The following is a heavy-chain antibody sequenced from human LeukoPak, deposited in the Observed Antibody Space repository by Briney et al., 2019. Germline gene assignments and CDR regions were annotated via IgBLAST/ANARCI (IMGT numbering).Heavy chain of an antibody. CDR3: AREDSYYYGSGSYPFDY. J-gene: IGHJ4*02. V-gene: IGHV3-43*01. D-gene: IGHD3-10*01. CDR1: GFTFDDYT. Sequence: PGGSLRLSCAASGFTFDDYTMHWVRQAPGKGLEWVSLISWDGGSTYFADSVKGRFTISRDNARNSLYLQMNSLRADDTAVYYCAREDSYYYGSGSYPFDYWGQGTLVTVSS. CDR2: ISWDGGST.